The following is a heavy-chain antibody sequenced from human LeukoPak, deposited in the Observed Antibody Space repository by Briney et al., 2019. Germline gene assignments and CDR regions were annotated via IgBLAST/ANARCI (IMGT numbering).Heavy chain of an antibody. Sequence: PSETLSLTCTVSGGSISSSSYYWGWIRQPPGKGLEWIGSIYYSGSTYYNPSLKSRVTISVDTSKNQFSLKLSSVTAADTAVYYCARLGDYYDSSGTNWFDPWGQGTLVTVSS. D-gene: IGHD3-22*01. J-gene: IGHJ5*02. CDR3: ARLGDYYDSSGTNWFDP. V-gene: IGHV4-39*01. CDR2: IYYSGST. CDR1: GGSISSSSYY.